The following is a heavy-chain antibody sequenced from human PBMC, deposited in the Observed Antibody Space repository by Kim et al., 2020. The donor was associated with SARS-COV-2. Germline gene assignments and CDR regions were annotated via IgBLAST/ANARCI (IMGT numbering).Heavy chain of an antibody. J-gene: IGHJ3*02. Sequence: GGSLRLSCAASGFTFSSYSMNWVRQAPGKGLEWVSSISSSSSYIYYADSVKGRFTISRDNAKNSLYLQMNSLRAEDTAVYYCARGGGLAAGTPNHAFDIWGQGTMVTVSS. CDR2: ISSSSSYI. CDR3: ARGGGLAAGTPNHAFDI. V-gene: IGHV3-21*01. CDR1: GFTFSSYS. D-gene: IGHD6-13*01.